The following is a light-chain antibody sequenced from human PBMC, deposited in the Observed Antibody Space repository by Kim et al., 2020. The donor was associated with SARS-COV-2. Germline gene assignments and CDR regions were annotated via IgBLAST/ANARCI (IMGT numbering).Light chain of an antibody. J-gene: IGLJ3*02. CDR3: GTWDSSLSAGV. CDR2: DNN. CDR1: SSNIGNNY. Sequence: QPVLTQPPSVSAAPVQKVTISCSGSSSNIGNNYVSWYQQLPGTAPKLLIYDNNKRPSGIPDRFSGSKSGTSATLGITGLQTGDEADYYCGTWDSSLSAGVFGGGTQLTVL. V-gene: IGLV1-51*01.